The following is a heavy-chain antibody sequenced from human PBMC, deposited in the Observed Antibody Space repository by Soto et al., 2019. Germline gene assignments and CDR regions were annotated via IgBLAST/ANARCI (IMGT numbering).Heavy chain of an antibody. J-gene: IGHJ6*02. D-gene: IGHD6-13*01. Sequence: QVQLVESGGGVVQPGRSLRLSCAASRFTFSSYGIHWVRQAPGKGLEWVAVISYDGSNKYYADSVKGRFTISRDNSKNTLYLQMDSLRAEDSAVYYCAKASSSWDGYYYYGMDVWGPGTTGTVSS. CDR3: AKASSSWDGYYYYGMDV. CDR1: RFTFSSYG. V-gene: IGHV3-30*18. CDR2: ISYDGSNK.